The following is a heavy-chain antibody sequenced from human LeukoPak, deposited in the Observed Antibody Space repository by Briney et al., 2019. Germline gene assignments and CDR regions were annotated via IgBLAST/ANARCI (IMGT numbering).Heavy chain of an antibody. J-gene: IGHJ3*02. CDR2: IQPDGSEQ. CDR1: GFTFSSNW. Sequence: GGSLRLSCAASGFTFSSNWMSWVRQAPGKGLEWVGNIQPDGSEQYPVDSVKGRFTISRDNARNSLYLQMNSLRAEDTAVYYCARARSTQWTDAFDIWGQGTMVTVSS. CDR3: ARARSTQWTDAFDI. D-gene: IGHD6-19*01. V-gene: IGHV3-7*04.